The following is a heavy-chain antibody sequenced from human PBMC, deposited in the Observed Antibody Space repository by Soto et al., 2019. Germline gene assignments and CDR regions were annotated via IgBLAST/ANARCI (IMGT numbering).Heavy chain of an antibody. V-gene: IGHV4-34*01. J-gene: IGHJ5*02. CDR2: INHSGST. CDR1: GGSFSGYY. Sequence: SETLSLTCAVYGGSFSGYYWCWIRQPPGKGLEWMGEINHSGSTNYNPSLKSRVTISVDTYKNKIPLKLNSVTAADTAVYYCERDFAYYGSGSKWFDPWGQGTLVTVSS. CDR3: ERDFAYYGSGSKWFDP. D-gene: IGHD3-10*01.